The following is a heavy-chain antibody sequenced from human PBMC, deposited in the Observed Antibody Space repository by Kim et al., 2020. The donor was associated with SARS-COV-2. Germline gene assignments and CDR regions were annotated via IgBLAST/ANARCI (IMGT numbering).Heavy chain of an antibody. V-gene: IGHV5-51*01. Sequence: GESLKISCHTSGSKVSTYWIGWVRQMPGKGLELMGVIYPRESDVRYSQSFQGLVTISADGSGAFVQWRALTVSDTAFYYCATGPGVLTNYYFYFWGQGTL. CDR1: GSKVSTYW. CDR2: IYPRESDV. J-gene: IGHJ4*02. CDR3: ATGPGVLTNYYFYF. D-gene: IGHD4-4*01.